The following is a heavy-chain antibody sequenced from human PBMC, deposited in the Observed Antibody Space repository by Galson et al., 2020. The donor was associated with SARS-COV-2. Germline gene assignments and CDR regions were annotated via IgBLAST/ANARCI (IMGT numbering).Heavy chain of an antibody. D-gene: IGHD2-15*01. V-gene: IGHV3-23*01. J-gene: IGHJ4*02. Sequence: TGGSLRLSCAASGFTFSSYAMSWVRQAPGKGLEWVSAISGSGGSTYYADSVKGRFTISRDNTKNTLYLQMNSLRAEDTAVYYCATTGGYGSGCSCYSAYYVDYWGQGTLVTVSS. CDR3: ATTGGYGSGCSCYSAYYVDY. CDR1: GFTFSSYA. CDR2: ISGSGGST.